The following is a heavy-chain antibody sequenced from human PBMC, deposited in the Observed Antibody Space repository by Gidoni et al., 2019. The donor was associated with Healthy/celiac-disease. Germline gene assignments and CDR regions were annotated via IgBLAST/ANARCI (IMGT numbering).Heavy chain of an antibody. CDR1: GFTFDDYA. CDR3: AKSRYGDYVRYYFDY. CDR2: ISWNSDSI. Sequence: EVQLVESGGGLVQPGRSLRLSCPASGFTFDDYAMHWVRQAPGKGLGWVSGISWNSDSIGYADSVKGRFTISRDKAKNSLYLQMNSLRAEDTALYYCAKSRYGDYVRYYFDYWGQGTLVTVSS. V-gene: IGHV3-9*01. D-gene: IGHD4-17*01. J-gene: IGHJ4*02.